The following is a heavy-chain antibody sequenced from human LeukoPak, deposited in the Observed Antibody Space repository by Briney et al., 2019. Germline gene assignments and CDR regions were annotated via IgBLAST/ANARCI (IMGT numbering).Heavy chain of an antibody. J-gene: IGHJ4*02. CDR1: GVTFSSYA. CDR2: ISGSGGST. V-gene: IGHV3-23*01. D-gene: IGHD4-17*01. CDR3: AKSRRDYGDFYFDY. Sequence: GGSLRLSCAACGVTFSSYAMSWVRQAPGKGLEWVSAISGSGGSTYYADSVKGRFTISRDNSKNTLYLQMNSLRAEDTAVYYCAKSRRDYGDFYFDYWGQGTLVTVSS.